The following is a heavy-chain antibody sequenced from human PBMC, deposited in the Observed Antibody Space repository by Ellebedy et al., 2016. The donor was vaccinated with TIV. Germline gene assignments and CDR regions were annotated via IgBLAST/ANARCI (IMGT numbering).Heavy chain of an antibody. Sequence: LSLTCAASGFIFSSYTLNWVRQAPGKGLEWVSSISTSSSYIYYADSVKGRFTISRENAKNALFLQMDGLRVDDSAVYYCVGFGVFNLWGQGAPVTVSS. CDR2: ISTSSSYI. V-gene: IGHV3-21*01. J-gene: IGHJ5*02. D-gene: IGHD3-3*01. CDR3: VGFGVFNL. CDR1: GFIFSSYT.